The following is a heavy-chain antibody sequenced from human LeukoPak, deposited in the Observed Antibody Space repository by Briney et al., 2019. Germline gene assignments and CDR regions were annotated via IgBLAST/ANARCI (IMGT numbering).Heavy chain of an antibody. CDR1: GASISTTCYY. V-gene: IGHV4-39*02. Sequence: SETLSLTCTVSGASISTTCYYSAWIRQPPGKGPEWFGSMYYSGSIYYNRSLNCPVPVSVPRCKNQFSLKLSSGTAADTAGYYCAREDRWLQFVFDYWGRGILVTVSS. CDR2: MYYSGSI. J-gene: IGHJ4*02. D-gene: IGHD5-24*01. CDR3: AREDRWLQFVFDY.